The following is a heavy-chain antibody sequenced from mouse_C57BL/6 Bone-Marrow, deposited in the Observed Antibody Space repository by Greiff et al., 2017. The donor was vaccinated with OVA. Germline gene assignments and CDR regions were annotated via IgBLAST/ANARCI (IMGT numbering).Heavy chain of an antibody. CDR2: ISNGGGST. CDR3: ARRGDGYFYAMDY. J-gene: IGHJ4*01. D-gene: IGHD2-3*01. V-gene: IGHV5-12*01. Sequence: EVMLVESGGGLVQPGGSLKLSCAASGFTFSDYYMYWVRQTPEKRLEWVAYISNGGGSTYYPDTVKGRFTISRDNAKNTLYLQMSRLKSEDTAMYYCARRGDGYFYAMDYWGQGTSVTVSS. CDR1: GFTFSDYY.